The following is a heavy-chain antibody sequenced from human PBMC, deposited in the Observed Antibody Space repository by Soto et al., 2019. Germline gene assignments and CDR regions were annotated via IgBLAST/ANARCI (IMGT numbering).Heavy chain of an antibody. V-gene: IGHV5-51*01. D-gene: IGHD2-8*02. CDR2: IYPGDSDT. J-gene: IGHJ4*02. Sequence: EVQLVQSGAELKKPGESLKISCKGSGYSFTTYCIGWVRQVPGKGLDLMGLIYPGDSDTRYNPSFQGQLTISADKSISTAFLQWSTLRASDTAMYYCVRHVKRNCDGGLCFSDYWGQGTLVTVSS. CDR1: GYSFTTYC. CDR3: VRHVKRNCDGGLCFSDY.